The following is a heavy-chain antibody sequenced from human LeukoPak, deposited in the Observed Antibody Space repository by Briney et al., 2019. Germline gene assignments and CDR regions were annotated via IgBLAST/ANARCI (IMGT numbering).Heavy chain of an antibody. CDR1: GFTFSSYA. CDR3: AKSSSGWYGGFDY. CDR2: LSYDGSEK. J-gene: IGHJ4*02. D-gene: IGHD6-19*01. V-gene: IGHV3-30*04. Sequence: GGSLRLSCAASGFTFSSYAMHWVRQAPGKGLEWVAVLSYDGSEKYYADSVKGRCTISRDNSKNTVYLQMNSLRDEDTAVYYCAKSSSGWYGGFDYWGQGTLVTVSS.